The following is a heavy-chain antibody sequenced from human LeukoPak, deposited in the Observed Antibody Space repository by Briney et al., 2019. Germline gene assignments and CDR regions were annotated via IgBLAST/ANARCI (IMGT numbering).Heavy chain of an antibody. Sequence: PGGSXRLSCAASGFTFSXXXXXXXXQXXGXXXXXVXXXTXXXXXTTXXDSXXXXXTXXXXNAKNTLYLQMSSLRXXDTAVYYCXRGPPGLYNMDVWGKGTTVTVSS. D-gene: IGHD3-10*01. V-gene: IGHV3-74*01. CDR2: XTXXXXXT. CDR3: XRGPPGLYNMDV. J-gene: IGHJ6*03. CDR1: GFTFSXXX.